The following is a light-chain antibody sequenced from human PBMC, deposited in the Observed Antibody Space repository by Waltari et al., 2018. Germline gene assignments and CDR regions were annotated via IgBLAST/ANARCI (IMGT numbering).Light chain of an antibody. Sequence: QSALTQPASVSGSPGQSITISCTGTSSVAGVYNYVSWYQQHPGKAPKLIIYDVSERPSGVSDRFSGSKSGNTASLTISGLQAEEEADYYCNSYTGSSSWVFGGGTKLAVL. CDR2: DVS. CDR1: SSVAGVYNY. J-gene: IGLJ3*02. V-gene: IGLV2-14*01. CDR3: NSYTGSSSWV.